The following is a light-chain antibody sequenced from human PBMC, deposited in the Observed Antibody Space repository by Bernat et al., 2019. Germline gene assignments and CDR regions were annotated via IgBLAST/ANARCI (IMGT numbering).Light chain of an antibody. CDR1: QDISDY. J-gene: IGKJ4*01. V-gene: IGKV1-6*01. CDR3: LQGERAQGT. CDR2: RIS. Sequence: SVGDRITITCRTSQDISDYLSWYQQKPGKSPRPLISRISYVRSGVPSRFSGRGSGTEFTLTISSLQPEDVAIYYCLQGERAQGTCGSGTKVDLK.